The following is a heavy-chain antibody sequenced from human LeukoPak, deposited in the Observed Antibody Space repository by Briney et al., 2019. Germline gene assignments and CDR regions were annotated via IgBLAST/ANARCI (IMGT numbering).Heavy chain of an antibody. CDR3: ARQLAGTAKAYYFDY. D-gene: IGHD6-19*01. CDR1: GASITGYY. J-gene: IGHJ4*02. V-gene: IGHV4-59*01. CDR2: IYYSGST. Sequence: SETLSLTCTVSGASITGYYWSWVRQPPGKGLECIGYIYYSGSTNYNPSLKSRVSISVDTSKSQFSLKLTSVTAADTAVYYCARQLAGTAKAYYFDYWGQGALVTVSS.